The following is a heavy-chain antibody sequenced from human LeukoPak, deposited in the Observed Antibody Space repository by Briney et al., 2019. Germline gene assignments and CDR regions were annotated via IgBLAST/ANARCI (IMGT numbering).Heavy chain of an antibody. Sequence: PGGSLRLSCAASGFTFSSYGTHWVRQAPGKGLEWVSYITSSSNDIYYADSVRGRFTISRDNSKNSLYLQMNSLRAEDTAVYYCARSRYDHYYMDVWGKGTTVTVSS. CDR3: ARSRYDHYYMDV. J-gene: IGHJ6*03. CDR1: GFTFSSYG. CDR2: ITSSSNDI. V-gene: IGHV3-21*01.